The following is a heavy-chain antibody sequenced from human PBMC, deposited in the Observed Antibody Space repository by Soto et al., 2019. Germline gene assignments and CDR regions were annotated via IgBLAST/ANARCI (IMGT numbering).Heavy chain of an antibody. D-gene: IGHD1-26*01. CDR1: GFTFSTYA. Sequence: EVQLLESGGGLVKPGGSLRLSCAASGFTFSTYAMRWVRQAPGKGLEWVSAISGRGDSTYYADSVKGRFTISRDNSKNTLYLQMNSLRAEDTAVYYCARRGSGSYYDYWGQGTLVTVSS. CDR3: ARRGSGSYYDY. CDR2: ISGRGDST. J-gene: IGHJ4*02. V-gene: IGHV3-23*01.